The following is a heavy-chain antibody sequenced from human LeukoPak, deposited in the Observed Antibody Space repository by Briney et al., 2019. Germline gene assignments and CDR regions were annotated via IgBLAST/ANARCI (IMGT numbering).Heavy chain of an antibody. CDR1: GYSFTSYW. CDR3: ARPKAGLDQAYEE. CDR2: ICPGDSDT. Sequence: GESLKISCKGSGYSFTSYWIGWVRQMPGKCLEWMGIICPGDSDTRYSPSFQGQVTISADKSISTAYLQWSSLKASDTAMYYCARPKAGLDQAYEEWGQGTLVTVSS. D-gene: IGHD3-16*01. J-gene: IGHJ4*02. V-gene: IGHV5-51*01.